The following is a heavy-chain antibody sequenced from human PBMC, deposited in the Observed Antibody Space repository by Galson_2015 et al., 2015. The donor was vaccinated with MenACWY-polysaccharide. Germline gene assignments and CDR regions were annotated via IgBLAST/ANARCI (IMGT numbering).Heavy chain of an antibody. CDR2: ISSAGYK. CDR1: GFTFSSYA. V-gene: IGHV3-23*01. J-gene: IGHJ4*02. CDR3: ARDQESPGQTDS. Sequence: SLRLSCAASGFTFSSYAMNWVRQALGKGLEWVALISSAGYKYYADSVKGRLTISRDNSKNTLFLQMSNLRAEDTAVYYCARDQESPGQTDSWGQGTLVTVSS. D-gene: IGHD2-8*02.